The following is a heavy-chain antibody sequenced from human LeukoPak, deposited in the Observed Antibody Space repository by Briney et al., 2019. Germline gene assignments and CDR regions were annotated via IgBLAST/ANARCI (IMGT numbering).Heavy chain of an antibody. CDR2: ISSSSSYI. Sequence: GGSLRLSCAASGFTFSNAWMSWVRQAPGKGLERVSSISSSSSYIYYADSVKGRFTISRDNAKNSLYLQMNSLRAEDTAVYYCARGHTSARGYYYYMDVWGKGTTVTVSS. V-gene: IGHV3-21*01. D-gene: IGHD1-1*01. CDR3: ARGHTSARGYYYYMDV. J-gene: IGHJ6*03. CDR1: GFTFSNAW.